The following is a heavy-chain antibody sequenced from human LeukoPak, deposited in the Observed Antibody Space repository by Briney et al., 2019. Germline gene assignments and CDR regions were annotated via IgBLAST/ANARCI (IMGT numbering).Heavy chain of an antibody. Sequence: SETLSLTCTVSGSSVSSYYWSWIRQPPGKGLEWIGYIYYSGSTSYNPSLKSRVTISVDTSKNQFSLKLSSVTAADTAVYYCAREGYGSNFYYFDYWGQGTLVTVSS. D-gene: IGHD6-13*01. CDR2: IYYSGST. CDR1: GSSVSSYY. CDR3: AREGYGSNFYYFDY. V-gene: IGHV4-59*02. J-gene: IGHJ4*02.